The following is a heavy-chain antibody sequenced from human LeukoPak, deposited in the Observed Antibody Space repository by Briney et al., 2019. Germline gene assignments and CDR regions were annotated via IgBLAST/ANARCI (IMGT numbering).Heavy chain of an antibody. CDR1: GFTFSTYS. V-gene: IGHV3-48*01. Sequence: GGSLRLSCAASGFTFSTYSMNWVRQAPGKGLEWVSFIRHDSTDLYYADSVKGRFTISRDNVKNLLYLQMNSLTAEDTSVYYCARDWFGETVWGRGTLVTVSS. CDR2: IRHDSTDL. J-gene: IGHJ4*02. D-gene: IGHD3-10*01. CDR3: ARDWFGETV.